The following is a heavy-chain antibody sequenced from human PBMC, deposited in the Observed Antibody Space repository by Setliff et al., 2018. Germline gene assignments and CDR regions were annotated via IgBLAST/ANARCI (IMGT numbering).Heavy chain of an antibody. J-gene: IGHJ3*01. CDR1: GYSISSGDYF. D-gene: IGHD1-26*01. CDR3: SREVGTSTSSDAFDV. CDR2: IYHSGSA. Sequence: TLSLTCTFSGYSISSGDYFWSWIRQPPGKGLEWIAYIYHSGSAYYNPSLKSRVTMSVDTSKNQFSLHLTAVTAADTAVYYCSREVGTSTSSDAFDVWGKGMMVTVSS. V-gene: IGHV4-30-4*08.